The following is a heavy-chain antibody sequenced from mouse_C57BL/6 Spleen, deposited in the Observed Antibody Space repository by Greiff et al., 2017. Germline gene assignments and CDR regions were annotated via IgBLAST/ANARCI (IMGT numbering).Heavy chain of an antibody. CDR2: INPYNGGT. CDR1: GYTFTDYY. CDR3: SYGNSFAY. D-gene: IGHD2-1*01. J-gene: IGHJ3*01. V-gene: IGHV1-19*01. Sequence: VKLQESGPVLVKPGASVKMSCKASGYTFTDYYMNWVKQSHGKSLEWIGVINPYNGGTSYNQKFKGKATLTVDKSSSTAYMELNSLTSEDSAVYYCSYGNSFAYWGQGTLVTVSA.